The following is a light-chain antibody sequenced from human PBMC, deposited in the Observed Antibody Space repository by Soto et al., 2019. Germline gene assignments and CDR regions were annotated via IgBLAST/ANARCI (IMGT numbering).Light chain of an antibody. V-gene: IGLV4-60*02. Sequence: QLVLTQSSSASASLGSSVKLTCTLSNGHSSNIIAWHQQQPGKAPRYLMKLEGSGSYNKGSGVPDRFSGSSSGADRYLTISNLQFEDEADYYCETWGSNTRVFGGGTKLTVL. J-gene: IGLJ3*02. CDR2: LEGSGSY. CDR3: ETWGSNTRV. CDR1: NGHSSNI.